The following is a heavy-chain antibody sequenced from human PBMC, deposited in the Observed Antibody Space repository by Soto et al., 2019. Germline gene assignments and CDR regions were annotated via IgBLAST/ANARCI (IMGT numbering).Heavy chain of an antibody. CDR2: IWSDGTNK. CDR3: ARAPLTIYDTSGYYDY. D-gene: IGHD3-22*01. J-gene: IGHJ4*02. Sequence: GGSLRLSCAASGVTFSNYAMHWVRQAPGKGLEWVAVIWSDGTNKYYADSVKGRFTISRDKSKNTLYLQMNSLRAEDTAVYYCARAPLTIYDTSGYYDYWGQGIQVTVSS. V-gene: IGHV3-33*01. CDR1: GVTFSNYA.